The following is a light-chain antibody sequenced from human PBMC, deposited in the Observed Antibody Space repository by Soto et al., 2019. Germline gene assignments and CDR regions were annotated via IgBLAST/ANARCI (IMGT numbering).Light chain of an antibody. CDR1: QSVDSN. CDR3: QQHNAWPWT. J-gene: IGKJ1*01. CDR2: AAS. Sequence: EIVMTQSPATLSVSPGERATLSCRASQSVDSNLAWYQQTPGQAPRLLIYAASTRATGIPARFSGSGSGTEFTLTINSLQSEDSAVYYCQQHNAWPWTFGQGTKVDIK. V-gene: IGKV3-15*01.